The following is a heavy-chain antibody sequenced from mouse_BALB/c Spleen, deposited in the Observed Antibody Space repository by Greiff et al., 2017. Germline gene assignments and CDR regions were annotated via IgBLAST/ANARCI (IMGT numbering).Heavy chain of an antibody. J-gene: IGHJ4*01. CDR3: TREVYAMDD. CDR1: GYTFTSYY. Sequence: QVLLQQSGAELVKPGASVKLSCKASGYTFTSYYMYWVKQRPGQGLEWIGEINPSNGGTNFNEKFKSKATLTVDKSSSTAYMQLSRLTSEDSAVYYFTREVYAMDDWGQGTSVTVSA. V-gene: IGHV1S81*02. CDR2: INPSNGGT.